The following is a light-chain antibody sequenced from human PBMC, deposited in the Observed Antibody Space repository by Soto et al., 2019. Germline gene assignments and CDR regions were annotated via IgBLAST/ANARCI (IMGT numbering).Light chain of an antibody. Sequence: EIVMTQSPATLSVSPGERATLSRRASQSVSSNLAWYQQKPGQAPRLLIYGASTRATGIPARFSGSGSGTEFTLTISSLQSEDFAVYYCQQYNNWPLTFGGGTQVEIK. V-gene: IGKV3-15*01. CDR2: GAS. J-gene: IGKJ4*01. CDR1: QSVSSN. CDR3: QQYNNWPLT.